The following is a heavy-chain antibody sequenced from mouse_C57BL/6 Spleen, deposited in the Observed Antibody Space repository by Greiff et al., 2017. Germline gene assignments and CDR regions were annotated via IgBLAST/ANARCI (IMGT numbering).Heavy chain of an antibody. Sequence: QVQLQQPGAELVMPGASVKLSCKASGYTFTSYWMHWVKQRPGQGLEWIGEIDPSDSYTNSNQKFKGKSTLTVDKSSSTAYMQLSSLTSEDSAVYYCARPNGDFYAMDYWGQGTSVTVSS. V-gene: IGHV1-69*01. CDR1: GYTFTSYW. D-gene: IGHD4-1*01. CDR2: IDPSDSYT. J-gene: IGHJ4*01. CDR3: ARPNGDFYAMDY.